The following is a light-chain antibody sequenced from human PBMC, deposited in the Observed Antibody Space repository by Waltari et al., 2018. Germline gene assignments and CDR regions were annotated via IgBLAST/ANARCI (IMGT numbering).Light chain of an antibody. CDR2: QDT. CDR3: FSAADDFWV. Sequence: FDLTQPSSVSVSPGQTARITCSGDIVTKQYTRWFQHKPGRAPLLLVYQDTERPLGIPERFSGSIAGTTITLTITGAQFEDEADYHCFSAADDFWVFGGGTKLTVL. CDR1: IVTKQY. V-gene: IGLV3-27*01. J-gene: IGLJ3*02.